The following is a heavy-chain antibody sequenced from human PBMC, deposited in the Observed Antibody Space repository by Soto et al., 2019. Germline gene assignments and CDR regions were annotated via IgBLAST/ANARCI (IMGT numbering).Heavy chain of an antibody. CDR3: GRLRLSAFDI. Sequence: PGESLKISCKGSGYSLTNYWIGWVRQMPGKGLEWMGIIYPGDSDTRYSPSFQGQVTISADKSTSTAYLQWSSLKASDTAIYYCGRLRLSAFDIWGQGTMVTVSS. D-gene: IGHD6-6*01. V-gene: IGHV5-51*01. CDR2: IYPGDSDT. J-gene: IGHJ3*02. CDR1: GYSLTNYW.